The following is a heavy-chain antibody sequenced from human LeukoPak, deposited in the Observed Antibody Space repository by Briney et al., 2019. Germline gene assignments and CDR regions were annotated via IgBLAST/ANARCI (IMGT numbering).Heavy chain of an antibody. CDR3: ARADSSSWSWMGY. V-gene: IGHV3-53*01. CDR1: GFTVSSNY. J-gene: IGHJ4*02. Sequence: GGSLRLSCAASGFTVSSNYMSWVRQAPGKGLEWVSVIYSGGSTYYADSVKGRFTISRDNSKNTLYLQMNSLRAEDTAVYYCARADSSSWSWMGYWGQGTLVTVSS. CDR2: IYSGGST. D-gene: IGHD6-13*01.